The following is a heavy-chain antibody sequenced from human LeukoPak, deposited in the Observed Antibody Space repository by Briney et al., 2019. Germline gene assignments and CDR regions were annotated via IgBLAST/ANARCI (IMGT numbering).Heavy chain of an antibody. CDR1: GVSMSSYF. V-gene: IGHV4-59*01. CDR3: AKSNGYGLIDI. Sequence: PSETLSLTCTVSGVSMSSYFWSWIRQPPGKGLEWIGYTYHSGSSHYNPSLKSRVTISVDTSKTQFSLELSSVTAADTAVYYCAKSNGYGLIDIWGQGTMVTVSS. J-gene: IGHJ3*02. CDR2: TYHSGSS. D-gene: IGHD3-22*01.